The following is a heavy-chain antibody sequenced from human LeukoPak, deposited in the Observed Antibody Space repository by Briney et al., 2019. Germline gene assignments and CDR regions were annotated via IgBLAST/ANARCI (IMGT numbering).Heavy chain of an antibody. J-gene: IGHJ4*02. CDR2: IKQDGSEK. D-gene: IGHD3-10*01. CDR3: AREDYYGSGSPLDY. CDR1: GFTFRSYW. V-gene: IGHV3-7*01. Sequence: PGGSLRLSCAASGFTFRSYWMSWVRQAPGKGLEWVANIKQDGSEKYYVDSVKGRFTISRDNAKNSLYLQMNSLRAEDTAVYYCAREDYYGSGSPLDYWGQGTLVTVSS.